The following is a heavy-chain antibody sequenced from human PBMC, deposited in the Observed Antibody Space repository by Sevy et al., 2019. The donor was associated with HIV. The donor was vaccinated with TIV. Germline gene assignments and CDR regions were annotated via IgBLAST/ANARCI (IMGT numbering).Heavy chain of an antibody. J-gene: IGHJ4*02. CDR3: AREGCTKPHDY. Sequence: GGSLRLSCAASVFTFSKYSMSWVRQPPGKGLEWVSTLSFGCGEVNYADSVKGRFTISRDNSKSSVYLQMNILRPEDTAVYYCAREGCTKPHDYWGQGTLVTVSS. V-gene: IGHV3-23*01. D-gene: IGHD2-8*01. CDR1: VFTFSKYS. CDR2: LSFGCGEV.